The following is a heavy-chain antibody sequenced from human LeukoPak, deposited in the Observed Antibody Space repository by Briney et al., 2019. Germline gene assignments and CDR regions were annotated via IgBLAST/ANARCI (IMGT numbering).Heavy chain of an antibody. D-gene: IGHD6-19*01. CDR3: ARMGIAVAGTSYYFDY. J-gene: IGHJ4*02. CDR2: ISSSSSTI. CDR1: GFTFSSYS. V-gene: IGHV3-48*02. Sequence: PGGSLRLCCAASGFTFSSYSMNWVRQAPGKGLEWVSYISSSSSTIYYADSVKGRFTISRDNAKNSLYLQMNSLRDGDTAVYYCARMGIAVAGTSYYFDYWGQGTLVTVSS.